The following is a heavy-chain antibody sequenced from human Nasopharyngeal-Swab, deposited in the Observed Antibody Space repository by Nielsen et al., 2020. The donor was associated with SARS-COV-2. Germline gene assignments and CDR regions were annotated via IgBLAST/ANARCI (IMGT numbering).Heavy chain of an antibody. D-gene: IGHD6-19*01. CDR1: RFTFSSYA. CDR3: ARAYSSGWAEGPNWFDP. V-gene: IGHV3-23*01. CDR2: ISGRGGGT. Sequence: GESLKISCIASRFTFSSYAMAWVRQAPGKGLEWVSSISGRGGGTFYADSVKGRFTISRDNYRSTLFLQMSSLRAEDTAVYYCARAYSSGWAEGPNWFDPWGQGTLVTVSS. J-gene: IGHJ5*02.